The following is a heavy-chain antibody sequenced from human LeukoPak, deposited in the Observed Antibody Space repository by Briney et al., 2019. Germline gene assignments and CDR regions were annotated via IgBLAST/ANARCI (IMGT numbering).Heavy chain of an antibody. J-gene: IGHJ2*01. Sequence: ASVKVSCKASGYTFTGYYMHWVRQAPEQGLEWMGWINPNSGGTNYAQKFQGWVTMTRDTSISTAYMELSRLRSDDTAVYYCARDSTYGDAWYFDLWGRGTLVTVSS. CDR3: ARDSTYGDAWYFDL. CDR2: INPNSGGT. V-gene: IGHV1-2*04. CDR1: GYTFTGYY. D-gene: IGHD4-17*01.